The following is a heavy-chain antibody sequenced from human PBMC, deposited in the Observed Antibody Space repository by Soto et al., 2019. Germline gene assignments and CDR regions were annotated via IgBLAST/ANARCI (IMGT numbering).Heavy chain of an antibody. CDR2: IWYDGSKK. Sequence: QVQLVESGGGVVQPGRSLRLSCAASGFTFRSYGMHWVRQAPGKGLEWVAVIWYDGSKKYYADSVKGRFTISRDNSKSTVFLLMNSLRAEDTAVYYCARGFGMLTSAFDIWGQGTMVTVSS. V-gene: IGHV3-33*01. D-gene: IGHD3-16*01. CDR1: GFTFRSYG. CDR3: ARGFGMLTSAFDI. J-gene: IGHJ3*02.